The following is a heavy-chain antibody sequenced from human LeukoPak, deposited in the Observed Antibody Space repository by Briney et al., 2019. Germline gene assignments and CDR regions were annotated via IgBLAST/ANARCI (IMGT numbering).Heavy chain of an antibody. Sequence: SETLSLTCTVSGGSISSGGYYWSWIRQHPGKGLEWIGYIYYSGSTYYNPSLKSRVTISVDTSKNQFSLKLSSVTAADTAVYYCARGSLRYCSGGSCGFDPWGQGTLVTVSS. D-gene: IGHD2-15*01. CDR1: GGSISSGGYY. V-gene: IGHV4-31*03. J-gene: IGHJ5*02. CDR3: ARGSLRYCSGGSCGFDP. CDR2: IYYSGST.